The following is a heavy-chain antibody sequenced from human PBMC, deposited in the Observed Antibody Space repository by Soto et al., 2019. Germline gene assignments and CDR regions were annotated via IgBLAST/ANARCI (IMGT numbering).Heavy chain of an antibody. CDR3: VKDESINWYSGHFRH. D-gene: IGHD6-13*01. V-gene: IGHV3-9*01. Sequence: GGSLRLSCAASGFTFDDYAMHWVRQVPGKGPEWVSGINWNSGSIGYADSVKGRFAISRGNAKNSLHLQMNSLRAEDTAFYYCVKDESINWYSGHFRHWGQGTLVTVSS. CDR1: GFTFDDYA. J-gene: IGHJ1*01. CDR2: INWNSGSI.